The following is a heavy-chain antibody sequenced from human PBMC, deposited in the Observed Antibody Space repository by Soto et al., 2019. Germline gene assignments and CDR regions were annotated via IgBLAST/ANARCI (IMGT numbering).Heavy chain of an antibody. Sequence: GGSLRLSCAASGFTVSSNYMSWVRQAPGKGLEWVSVIYSGGSTYYADSVKGRFTISRPSSEKTLNLQMNSLRAEDTAVYYCASYGGSGSYYDATCCYGRDVWGQGTTVTVSS. CDR2: IYSGGST. D-gene: IGHD3-10*01. V-gene: IGHV3-66*01. CDR1: GFTVSSNY. J-gene: IGHJ6*02. CDR3: ASYGGSGSYYDATCCYGRDV.